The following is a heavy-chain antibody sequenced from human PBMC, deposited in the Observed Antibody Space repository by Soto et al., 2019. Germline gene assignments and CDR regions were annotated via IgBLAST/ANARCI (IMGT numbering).Heavy chain of an antibody. V-gene: IGHV5-51*01. CDR3: ARSASDFYYYYMDV. CDR2: IYPGDSDT. Sequence: GEALKICWTGSGYGFTTYCIGWVRQMPGKGLEWMGIIYPGDSDTRYSPSFQGQVTISADKSISTAYLQWSSLKASDTAMYYCARSASDFYYYYMDVWGKGTTVTVSS. CDR1: GYGFTTYC. J-gene: IGHJ6*03.